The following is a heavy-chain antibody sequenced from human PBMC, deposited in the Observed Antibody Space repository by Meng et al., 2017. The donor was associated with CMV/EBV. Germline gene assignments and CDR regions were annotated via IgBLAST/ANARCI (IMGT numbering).Heavy chain of an antibody. CDR2: IIPIFGTA. J-gene: IGHJ6*02. Sequence: ASGGTFSSYAISWVRQAPGQGLEWMGGIIPIFGTANYAQKFQGRVTITTDESTSTAYMELSSLRSEDTAVYYCARERRAGGYYGMDVWGQGTMVTVSS. CDR3: ARERRAGGYYGMDV. CDR1: GGTFSSYA. D-gene: IGHD6-13*01. V-gene: IGHV1-69*05.